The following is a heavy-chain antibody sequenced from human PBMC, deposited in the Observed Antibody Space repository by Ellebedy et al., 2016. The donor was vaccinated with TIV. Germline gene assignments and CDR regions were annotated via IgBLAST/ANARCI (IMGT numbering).Heavy chain of an antibody. J-gene: IGHJ3*02. D-gene: IGHD4-17*01. Sequence: GGSLRLSCAASGFTFSSYWMTWVRQAPGKGLEWVANINQDGSDTYYVDSLRGRFTISRDNAKNSLYLQMNSLRGEDTAVYYCATDGSYGDYRSPTHAFVMWGQGTLVTVSS. CDR1: GFTFSSYW. CDR3: ATDGSYGDYRSPTHAFVM. CDR2: INQDGSDT. V-gene: IGHV3-7*01.